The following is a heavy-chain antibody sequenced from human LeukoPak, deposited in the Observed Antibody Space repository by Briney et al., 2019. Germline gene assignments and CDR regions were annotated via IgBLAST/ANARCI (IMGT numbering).Heavy chain of an antibody. CDR1: GYSFTSYW. Sequence: VESLKISCKGSGYSFTSYWIGCVREMPGKGLEWMGIIYPGDSDTRYSPSFQGQVTISADKSISHAYLQWSSLKASDTAMYYGARRGEMATIGGGDYWGQGTLVTVSS. D-gene: IGHD5-24*01. V-gene: IGHV5-51*01. CDR2: IYPGDSDT. CDR3: ARRGEMATIGGGDY. J-gene: IGHJ4*02.